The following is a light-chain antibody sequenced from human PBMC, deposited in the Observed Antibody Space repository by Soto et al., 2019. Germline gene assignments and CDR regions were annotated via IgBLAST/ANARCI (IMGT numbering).Light chain of an antibody. Sequence: EIVLTQSPATLSLSPGERATLSCRASQRVSSYLAWYQQNPGQAPRLLIYDASNRATAIPARFSCSGSGTDFTLTISSLEPDDFAVYYCQQRSNWPPLTFGGGTKVEIK. V-gene: IGKV3-11*01. J-gene: IGKJ4*01. CDR1: QRVSSY. CDR2: DAS. CDR3: QQRSNWPPLT.